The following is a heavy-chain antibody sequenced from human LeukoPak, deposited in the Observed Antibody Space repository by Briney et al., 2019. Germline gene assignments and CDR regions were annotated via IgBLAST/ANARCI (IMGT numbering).Heavy chain of an antibody. CDR3: ARARPSNDCDYVWGSYRPRFPKYYFDY. J-gene: IGHJ4*02. V-gene: IGHV4-34*01. CDR2: IYYSGST. Sequence: SETLSLTCAVYGGSFSGYYWSWIRQPPGKGLEWIGSIYYSGSTYYNPSLKSRVTISVDTSKNQFSLKLRSVTAADTAVYYCARARPSNDCDYVWGSYRPRFPKYYFDYWGQGTLVTVSS. CDR1: GGSFSGYY. D-gene: IGHD3-16*02.